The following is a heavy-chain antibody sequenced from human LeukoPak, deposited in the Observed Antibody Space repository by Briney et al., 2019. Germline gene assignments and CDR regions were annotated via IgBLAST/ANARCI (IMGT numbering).Heavy chain of an antibody. CDR3: AAVIRRGSLDY. CDR1: GYTFTNYY. V-gene: IGHV1-46*01. CDR2: INPSDGDT. D-gene: IGHD3-16*01. J-gene: IGHJ4*02. Sequence: ASVKVSCKASGYTFTNYYIHWVRQAPGHGLEWMGVINPSDGDTTYAQKFQGRVTMTRDTSASTVYMEMSSLRSADTAVVYCAAVIRRGSLDYWGQGTLVTVSS.